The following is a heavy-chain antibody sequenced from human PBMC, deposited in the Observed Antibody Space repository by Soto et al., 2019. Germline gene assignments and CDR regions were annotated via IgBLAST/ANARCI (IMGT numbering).Heavy chain of an antibody. V-gene: IGHV1-69*13. Sequence: ASVKVSCKASGGTFSSYAISWVRQAPGQGLEWMGGIIPIFGTANYAQKFQGRVTITADESTSTAYMELSSLRSEDTAVYYCARDEGTVTTSKQYYYGMDVWGQGTTVTVSS. D-gene: IGHD4-17*01. CDR1: GGTFSSYA. J-gene: IGHJ6*02. CDR2: IIPIFGTA. CDR3: ARDEGTVTTSKQYYYGMDV.